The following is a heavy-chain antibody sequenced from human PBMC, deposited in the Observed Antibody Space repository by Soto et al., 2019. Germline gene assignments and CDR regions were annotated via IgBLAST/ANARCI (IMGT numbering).Heavy chain of an antibody. V-gene: IGHV3-7*01. J-gene: IGHJ4*02. CDR2: INQDGSEK. CDR1: GFVFRSYW. D-gene: IGHD6-19*01. CDR3: ARDGVAAGLYLDN. Sequence: GGSLRLSCAASGFVFRSYWMSWVRQSPGKGLEWVANINQDGSEKYYVDSVRGRFIISRDNAENSLYLQMNSLRAEDTALYYCARDGVAAGLYLDNWGQGTLVTVSS.